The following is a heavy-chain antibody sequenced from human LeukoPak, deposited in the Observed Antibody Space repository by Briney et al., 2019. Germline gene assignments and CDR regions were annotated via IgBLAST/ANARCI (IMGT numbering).Heavy chain of an antibody. D-gene: IGHD2-21*01. CDR1: GFTFSSYW. Sequence: GGSLRLSCAASGFTFSSYWMSWVRQAPGKGLEWVAVVSYDGSSENYADSVKGRFTISRDNSKNTLYLQMNSLRAEDTAVYYCARDRVLYFYYGMDVWGQGTTVTVSS. V-gene: IGHV3-30-3*01. J-gene: IGHJ6*02. CDR2: VSYDGSSE. CDR3: ARDRVLYFYYGMDV.